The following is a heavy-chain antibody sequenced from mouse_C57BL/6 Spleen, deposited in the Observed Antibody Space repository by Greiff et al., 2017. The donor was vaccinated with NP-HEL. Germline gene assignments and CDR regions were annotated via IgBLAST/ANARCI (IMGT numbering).Heavy chain of an antibody. CDR3: ARSRSRGDFDY. D-gene: IGHD1-1*01. Sequence: VQLQQSGAELVKPGASVKISCKASGYAFSSYWMNWVKQRPGKGLEWIGQIYPGDGDTNYNGKFKGKATLTADKSSSTAYMQLSSLTSEDSAVYFCARSRSRGDFDYWGQGTTLTVSS. V-gene: IGHV1-80*01. CDR2: IYPGDGDT. CDR1: GYAFSSYW. J-gene: IGHJ2*01.